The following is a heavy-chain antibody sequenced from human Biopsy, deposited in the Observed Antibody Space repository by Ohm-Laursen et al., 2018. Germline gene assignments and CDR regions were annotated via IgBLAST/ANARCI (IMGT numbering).Heavy chain of an antibody. V-gene: IGHV2-70*11. CDR2: VGWDDYK. D-gene: IGHD6-13*01. CDR1: GFSLSASGMC. CDR3: ARTPILIVSAGLVYRHRRHLQGMDV. J-gene: IGHJ6*02. Sequence: TQTLTLTCSFSGFSLSASGMCVRWIRQAPGKALEWLARVGWDDYKDYSASLQTKLSISKDTSNDQVVLTVNNVDPADTATYYCARTPILIVSAGLVYRHRRHLQGMDVWGQGIAVTVS.